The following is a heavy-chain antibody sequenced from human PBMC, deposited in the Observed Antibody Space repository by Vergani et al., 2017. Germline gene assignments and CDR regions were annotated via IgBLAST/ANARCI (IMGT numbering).Heavy chain of an antibody. CDR3: ARVSYSSPGNNWYFDL. V-gene: IGHV3-11*04. CDR2: ISSSGSPI. D-gene: IGHD6-19*01. CDR1: GFTVSRNY. Sequence: VQLVESGGGLVQPGGSLRLSCAASGFTVSRNYMSWLRQAPGKGLEGVSYISSSGSPIYSTDSVKGRFTISRDNAKNSLYLQMNSLRAEVTAVYYCARVSYSSPGNNWYFDLWGRGTLVTVSS. J-gene: IGHJ2*01.